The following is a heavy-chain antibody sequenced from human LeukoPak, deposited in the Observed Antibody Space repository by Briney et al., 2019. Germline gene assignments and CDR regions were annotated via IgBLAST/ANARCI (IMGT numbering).Heavy chain of an antibody. CDR2: IYSGGST. D-gene: IGHD2-15*01. V-gene: IGHV3-53*01. Sequence: PGGSLRLSCAASGFTVSSNYMSWVRQAPGKGLEWVSIIYSGGSTDYADSVKGRFIISRDHSKNTLYLQMNSLRAEDTAVYYCARDRYCSGGSCYGDAFDLWGQGTMVTVSS. CDR1: GFTVSSNY. J-gene: IGHJ3*01. CDR3: ARDRYCSGGSCYGDAFDL.